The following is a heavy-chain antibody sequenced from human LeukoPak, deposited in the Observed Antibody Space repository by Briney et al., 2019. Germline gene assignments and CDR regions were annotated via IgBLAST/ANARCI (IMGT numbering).Heavy chain of an antibody. CDR2: IYPTDSIT. J-gene: IGHJ5*02. Sequence: GESLKISCKTSGYDFSSKWIGWVRQRPGKGLEWIGIIYPTDSITKYSPSFQGHVTMSVDTSVNTAYLQWTSLKASDTAIYYCARLAPDYADYWFDPWGQGTLVTVSS. CDR1: GYDFSSKW. V-gene: IGHV5-51*01. D-gene: IGHD4-17*01. CDR3: ARLAPDYADYWFDP.